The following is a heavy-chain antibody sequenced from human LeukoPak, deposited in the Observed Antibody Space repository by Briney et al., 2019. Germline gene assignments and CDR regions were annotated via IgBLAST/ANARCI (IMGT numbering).Heavy chain of an antibody. J-gene: IGHJ4*02. CDR3: AKGKGNSYFDY. CDR2: VIGSGFTT. Sequence: GGPLRLSCAASGFTFSSSAMSWVRQAPGKGLEWVSSVIGSGFTTHYADSVKGRFTISRDNSKNTLYLQMNSLRAEDTAVYYCAKGKGNSYFDYWGQGTLVTVSS. V-gene: IGHV3-23*01. D-gene: IGHD2/OR15-2a*01. CDR1: GFTFSSSA.